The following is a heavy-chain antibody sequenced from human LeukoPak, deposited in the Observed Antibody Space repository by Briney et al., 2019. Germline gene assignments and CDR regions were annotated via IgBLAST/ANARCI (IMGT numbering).Heavy chain of an antibody. J-gene: IGHJ4*02. CDR3: AREQSSGYYYAFDY. Sequence: ASVKVSCKASGYTFTSYAMHWVRQAPGQRLEWIGWINAGNGNTKYSQKFQGRVTITRDTSASTAYMELSSLRSEDTAVYYCAREQSSGYYYAFDYWGQGTLVTVSS. CDR2: INAGNGNT. CDR1: GYTFTSYA. V-gene: IGHV1-3*01. D-gene: IGHD3-22*01.